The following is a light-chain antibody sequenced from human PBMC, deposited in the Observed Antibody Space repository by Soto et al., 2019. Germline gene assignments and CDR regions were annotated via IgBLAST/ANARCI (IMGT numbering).Light chain of an antibody. Sequence: DIQMTQSPSSLSASVGDRVTITCRASQSISSYLNCYQQKPGKAPKLLIYAASSLQIGVPSRFSGSGSGTDLTLTISVLQQEDFAPNCCQPSYSTPPTFGGGNQVQIK. CDR2: AAS. V-gene: IGKV1-39*01. J-gene: IGKJ4*01. CDR1: QSISSY. CDR3: QPSYSTPPT.